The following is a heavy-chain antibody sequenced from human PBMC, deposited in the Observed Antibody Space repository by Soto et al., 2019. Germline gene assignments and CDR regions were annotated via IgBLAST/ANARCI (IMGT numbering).Heavy chain of an antibody. CDR1: GGSISSYY. D-gene: IGHD6-19*01. CDR3: ARQGTGWYFDY. CDR2: IYYSGST. Sequence: SETLSLTCTVSGGSISSYYWSWIRQPPGKGLEWIGYIYYSGSTNYSPSFQGQVTISADKSISTAYLQWSSLKASDTAMYYCARQGTGWYFDYWGQGTVVTVSS. J-gene: IGHJ4*02. V-gene: IGHV4-59*08.